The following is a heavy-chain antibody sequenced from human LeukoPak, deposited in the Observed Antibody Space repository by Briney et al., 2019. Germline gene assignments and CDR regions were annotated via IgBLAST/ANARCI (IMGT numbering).Heavy chain of an antibody. Sequence: SETLSLTCTVSGGSISSYYWSWLRQPPGKGLEWIGYIYYSGSTNYNPSLKSRVTISVDTSKNQFSLKLSSVTAADTAVYYCARVDDSSGYPTAHDAFDIWGQGTMVTVSS. CDR1: GGSISSYY. J-gene: IGHJ3*02. V-gene: IGHV4-59*01. CDR3: ARVDDSSGYPTAHDAFDI. CDR2: IYYSGST. D-gene: IGHD3-22*01.